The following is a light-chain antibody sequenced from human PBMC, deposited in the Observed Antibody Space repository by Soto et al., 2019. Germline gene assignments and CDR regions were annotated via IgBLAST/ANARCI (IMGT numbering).Light chain of an antibody. J-gene: IGLJ3*02. CDR1: SSNIGSNT. V-gene: IGLV1-44*01. CDR2: SNN. CDR3: ATWDDSMSGRV. Sequence: QSVLTQPPSVSGTPGQRVTISCSGSSSNIGSNTVNWYQQLPGTAPKLLIYSNNQRPSGVPDRFSGSKSDTSASLAISGLQSEDEAEYYCATWDDSMSGRVFGGGTQLTVL.